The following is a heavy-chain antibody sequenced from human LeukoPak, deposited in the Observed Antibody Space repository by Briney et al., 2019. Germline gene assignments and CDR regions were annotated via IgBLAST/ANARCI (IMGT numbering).Heavy chain of an antibody. CDR1: GFTFSSYS. CDR2: ISSSSSHI. V-gene: IGHV3-21*01. CDR3: ATLVAATSAPEAHYYYMDV. Sequence: GGSLRLSCAASGFTFSSYSMNWVRQAPGKGLEWVSSISSSSSHIYYADSVKGRFTISRDNAKNSLYLQMNSLRAEDTAVYYCATLVAATSAPEAHYYYMDVWGKGTTVTVSS. J-gene: IGHJ6*03. D-gene: IGHD2-15*01.